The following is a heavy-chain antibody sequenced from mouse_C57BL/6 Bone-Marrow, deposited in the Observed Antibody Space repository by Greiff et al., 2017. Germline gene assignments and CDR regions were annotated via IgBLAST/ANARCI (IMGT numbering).Heavy chain of an antibody. CDR1: GYTFTSYW. CDR2: IYPGSGST. V-gene: IGHV1-55*01. CDR3: ARLGRFAY. D-gene: IGHD4-1*01. J-gene: IGHJ3*01. Sequence: QVQLQQPGAELVKPGASVKMSCKASGYTFTSYWITWVKQRPGQGLEWIGDIYPGSGSTNYNEKFKSKATLTVDKPSSTAYMQLSSLTSEDSAVYYCARLGRFAYWGQGTLVTVSA.